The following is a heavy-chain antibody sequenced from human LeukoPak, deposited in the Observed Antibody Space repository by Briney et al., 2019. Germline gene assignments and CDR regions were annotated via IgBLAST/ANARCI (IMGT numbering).Heavy chain of an antibody. Sequence: GRSLRLSCAASGFTFRTYGMHWVRQAPGKGLEWVAVIVHDGRNKYCGDSVKGRFTISRDNSKNMVYLQMNSLRAEDTARYYCAKDYGPEYASGSSYFDSWGQGTPVTVSS. D-gene: IGHD3-10*01. CDR1: GFTFRTYG. J-gene: IGHJ4*02. CDR3: AKDYGPEYASGSSYFDS. V-gene: IGHV3-30*18. CDR2: IVHDGRNK.